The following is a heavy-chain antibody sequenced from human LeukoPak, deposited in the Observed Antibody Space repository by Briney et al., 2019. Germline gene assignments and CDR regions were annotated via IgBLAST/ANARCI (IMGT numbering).Heavy chain of an antibody. V-gene: IGHV4-39*07. D-gene: IGHD3-3*01. J-gene: IGHJ6*02. CDR3: ARDPAYYDFWSGTYYYYYGMDV. Sequence: SETLSLTCTVSGGSISSSSYYWGWIRQPPGKGLEGIGSIYYSGSTYYNPSLKSRVTISVDTSKNQFSLKLSSVTAADTAVYYCARDPAYYDFWSGTYYYYYGMDVWGQGTTVTVSS. CDR1: GGSISSSSYY. CDR2: IYYSGST.